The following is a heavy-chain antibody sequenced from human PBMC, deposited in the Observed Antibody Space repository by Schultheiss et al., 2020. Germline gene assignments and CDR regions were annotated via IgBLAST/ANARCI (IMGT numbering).Heavy chain of an antibody. J-gene: IGHJ4*02. CDR1: GFTFSSYA. CDR3: ATEDYEHNDLTN. CDR2: ISGSGTNT. Sequence: GESLKISCAASGFTFSSYAMHWVRQAPGKGLEWVSAISGSGTNTYYADSVKGRFTISRDNSKKTLYLQMNSLRAEDMAVYYCATEDYEHNDLTNWGQGTLVTVSS. D-gene: IGHD3-22*01. V-gene: IGHV3-23*01.